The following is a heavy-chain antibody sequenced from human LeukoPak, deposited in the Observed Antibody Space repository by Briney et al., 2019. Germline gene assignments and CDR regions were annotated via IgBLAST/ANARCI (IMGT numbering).Heavy chain of an antibody. CDR1: GFTFDDYA. CDR2: ISWNSGSI. CDR3: AKDKSKVAATSWFDP. D-gene: IGHD2-15*01. Sequence: SLRLSCAASGFTFDDYAMHWVRQAPGKGLEWVSGISWNSGSIGYADSVKGRFTISRDNAKNSLYLQMNSLRAEDTALYYCAKDKSKVAATSWFDPWGQGTLVTVSS. J-gene: IGHJ5*02. V-gene: IGHV3-9*01.